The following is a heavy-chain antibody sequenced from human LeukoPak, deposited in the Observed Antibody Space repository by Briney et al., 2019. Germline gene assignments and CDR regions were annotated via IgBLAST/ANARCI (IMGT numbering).Heavy chain of an antibody. CDR2: ISGSGAST. J-gene: IGHJ4*02. D-gene: IGHD1-26*01. CDR3: AKDVGKWESLHFFDY. V-gene: IGHV3-23*01. Sequence: GGSLRLSCLTSGFTLSTNAMSRVRQAPGKGLEWISGISGSGASTYYADSVKGRFTISRDDSRNTLYLQMNSLRGDDTAVYYCAKDVGKWESLHFFDYWGQGTLVTVSS. CDR1: GFTLSTNA.